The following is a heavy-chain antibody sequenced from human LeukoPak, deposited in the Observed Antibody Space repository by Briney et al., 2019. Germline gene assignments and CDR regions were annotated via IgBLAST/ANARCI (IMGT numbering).Heavy chain of an antibody. CDR1: GGSISSGSYY. D-gene: IGHD1-26*01. Sequence: SETLSLTCTVSGGSISSGSYYWSWIRQPAGKGLKWIGRIYTSGSTNYNPSLKSRVTISVDTSKNQFSLKLSSVTAADTAVYYCARKSSGSIDYWGQGTLVTVSS. V-gene: IGHV4-61*02. CDR3: ARKSSGSIDY. J-gene: IGHJ4*02. CDR2: IYTSGST.